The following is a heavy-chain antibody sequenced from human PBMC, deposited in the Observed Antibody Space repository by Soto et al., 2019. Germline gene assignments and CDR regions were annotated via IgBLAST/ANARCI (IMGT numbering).Heavy chain of an antibody. V-gene: IGHV1-2*04. J-gene: IGHJ6*02. CDR2: INPNSGGT. CDR1: GYTFTGYY. CDR3: ARGKYGNAEYGMDV. Sequence: ASVKVSCKASGYTFTGYYMHWVRQAPGRGLEWMGWINPNSGGTNYAQKFQGWVTMTRDTSISTAYMELSRLRSDDTAVYYCARGKYGNAEYGMDVWGQGTTVTVSS. D-gene: IGHD3-10*01.